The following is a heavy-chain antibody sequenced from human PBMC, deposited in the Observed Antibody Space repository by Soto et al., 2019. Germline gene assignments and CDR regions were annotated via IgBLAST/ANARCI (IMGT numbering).Heavy chain of an antibody. CDR2: IYHSGST. V-gene: IGHV4-30-2*01. Sequence: QLQRQESGSGLVKPSQTLSLTCAVSGGSISSGGYSWSWIRQPPGKGLEWIGYIYHSGSTYYNPSLKSRVTISVDRSKNQFSLKLSSVTAADTAVYYCATIRRGTGRFLEWCDNWGQGTLVTVSS. CDR1: GGSISSGGYS. J-gene: IGHJ4*02. D-gene: IGHD3-3*01. CDR3: ATIRRGTGRFLEWCDN.